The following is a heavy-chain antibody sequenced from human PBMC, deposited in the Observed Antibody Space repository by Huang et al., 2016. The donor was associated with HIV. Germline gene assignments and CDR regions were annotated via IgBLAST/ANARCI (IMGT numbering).Heavy chain of an antibody. V-gene: IGHV4-30-2*01. CDR1: GASISSGGYS. D-gene: IGHD3-22*01. Sequence: QLRLQESGSGLVKPSQTLSLTCAVSGASISSGGYSWSWIRQPPGKGLAWIGYISHSGSTDYNPSLKSRVTTSVDKSKNQFSLKLNSLTAADTAVYYCARGDYDTRGYYGWFDPWGQGTLVTVSS. J-gene: IGHJ5*02. CDR3: ARGDYDTRGYYGWFDP. CDR2: ISHSGST.